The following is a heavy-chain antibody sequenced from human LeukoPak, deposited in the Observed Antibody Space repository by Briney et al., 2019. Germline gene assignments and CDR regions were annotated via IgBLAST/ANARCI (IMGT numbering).Heavy chain of an antibody. V-gene: IGHV3-30*03. D-gene: IGHD3-3*01. CDR3: ARDYDFWSGSLFDY. CDR1: GFTFSSYG. Sequence: PGGSLRLSCAASGFTFSSYGMHWVRQAPGKGLEWVAVISYDGSNKYYADSVKGRFTISRDNSKNTLYLQMNSLRAEDTAVYYCARDYDFWSGSLFDYWGQGTLVTVSS. J-gene: IGHJ4*02. CDR2: ISYDGSNK.